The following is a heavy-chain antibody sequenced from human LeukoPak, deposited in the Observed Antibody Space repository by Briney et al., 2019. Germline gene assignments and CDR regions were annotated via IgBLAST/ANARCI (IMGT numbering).Heavy chain of an antibody. D-gene: IGHD5-18*01. CDR2: VHHSGTT. J-gene: IGHJ4*02. CDR1: GYSISSGYF. V-gene: IGHV4-38-2*02. CDR3: ARGGYSYGLHYYDY. Sequence: SETLSLTCTVSGYSISSGYFWGWIRQSPGRGLEWFASVHHSGTTHYNPSLKSRVTMSVDTSKNQFSLKLSSVTAADTAVYYCARGGYSYGLHYYDYWGQGSLVTVSS.